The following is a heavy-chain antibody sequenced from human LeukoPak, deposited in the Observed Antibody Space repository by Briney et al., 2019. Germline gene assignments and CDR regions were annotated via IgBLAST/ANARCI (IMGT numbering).Heavy chain of an antibody. CDR1: GFTFGNHY. J-gene: IGHJ6*02. Sequence: GGSLRLPCEGSGFTFGNHYLTWIRQASGKGLEWVSYIHGGGGDIYYADSVKGRFTISRDNAKSSVYLQMNSLRVEDTAVYYCARGHFGLDVWGQGTTVTVSS. V-gene: IGHV3-11*01. CDR3: ARGHFGLDV. CDR2: IHGGGGDI.